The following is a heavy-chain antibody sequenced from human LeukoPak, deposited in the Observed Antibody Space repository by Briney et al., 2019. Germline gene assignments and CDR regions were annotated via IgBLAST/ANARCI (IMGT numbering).Heavy chain of an antibody. J-gene: IGHJ6*03. CDR1: GYTFTSYG. CDR2: ISAYNGNT. V-gene: IGHV1-18*01. CDR3: ARVKQDEYGSLQTGGLFIDYYYMDV. Sequence: ASVKVSCKASGYTFTSYGISWVRQAPGQGLEWMGWISAYNGNTNYAQKLQGRVTMTTDTSTSTAYMELRSLRSDDTAVYYCARVKQDEYGSLQTGGLFIDYYYMDVWGKGTTVTVSS. D-gene: IGHD3-10*01.